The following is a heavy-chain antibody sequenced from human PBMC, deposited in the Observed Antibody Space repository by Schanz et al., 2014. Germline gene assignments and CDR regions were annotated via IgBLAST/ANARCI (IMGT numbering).Heavy chain of an antibody. J-gene: IGHJ6*02. Sequence: QVQLVQSGAEVKKPGSSVKVSCKASGGTFSSYTISWVRQAPGQGPEWMGRIIPILGIGNDAQKFQGRVTITADKSTSTAYMELSSLRSEDSAVYYCARGSLIYTSNWNDRPDHYYYAMDVWGQGTTVTVSS. D-gene: IGHD1-1*01. CDR2: IIPILGIG. CDR1: GGTFSSYT. V-gene: IGHV1-69*02. CDR3: ARGSLIYTSNWNDRPDHYYYAMDV.